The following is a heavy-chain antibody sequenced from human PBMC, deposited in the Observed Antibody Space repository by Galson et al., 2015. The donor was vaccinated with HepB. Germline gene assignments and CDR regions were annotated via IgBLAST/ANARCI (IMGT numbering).Heavy chain of an antibody. Sequence: SLRLSCAVSGFTFSSYSMNWVRQAPGKGLEWVSSISSSSNYIYYADSVKGRFTISRDNAKNSLYLQMNSLRAEDTAVYYCARAGDSSGYPDYWGQGTLVTVSS. CDR2: ISSSSNYI. D-gene: IGHD3-22*01. CDR1: GFTFSSYS. V-gene: IGHV3-21*01. J-gene: IGHJ4*02. CDR3: ARAGDSSGYPDY.